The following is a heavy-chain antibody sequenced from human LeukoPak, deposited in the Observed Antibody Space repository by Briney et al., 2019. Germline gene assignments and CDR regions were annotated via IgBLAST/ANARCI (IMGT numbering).Heavy chain of an antibody. CDR3: ARSYGSGNYFDY. Sequence: SETLSLTCTVSGGSISSYYWSWIRQPPGKGLEWIGYIYYSGSTNYNPSLRSRVTISVDTSKNQFSLKLSSVTAADTAVYYCARSYGSGNYFDYWGQGTLVTVSS. J-gene: IGHJ4*02. CDR2: IYYSGST. V-gene: IGHV4-59*01. D-gene: IGHD3-10*01. CDR1: GGSISSYY.